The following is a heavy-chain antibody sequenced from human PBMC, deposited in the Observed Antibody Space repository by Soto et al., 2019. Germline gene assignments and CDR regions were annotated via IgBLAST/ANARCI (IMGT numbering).Heavy chain of an antibody. J-gene: IGHJ6*02. CDR2: ISAYNGNT. D-gene: IGHD6-13*01. CDR3: ARGYGIAAAGTRDSYYGMDV. CDR1: GYTFTSYG. V-gene: IGHV1-18*01. Sequence: ASVKVSCKASGYTFTSYGISWFRQAPGQGLEWMGWISAYNGNTNYAQKLQGRVTMTTDKSTSTAYMELRSLRSEDTAVYYCARGYGIAAAGTRDSYYGMDVWGQGTTVTVSS.